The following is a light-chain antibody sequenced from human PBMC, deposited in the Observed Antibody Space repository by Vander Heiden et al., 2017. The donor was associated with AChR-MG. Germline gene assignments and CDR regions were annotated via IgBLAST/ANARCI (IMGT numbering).Light chain of an antibody. J-gene: IGLJ2*01. V-gene: IGLV2-11*01. CDR3: SSYADRYTFV. CDR2: DVS. CDR1: SSDIGFYNY. Sequence: QSALTQPRSVSGSPGQSVTISCSGTSSDIGFYNYVSWYQQHPGKAPKLMIYDVSRRPSGVPDRFSGSKSGNAASLTISGLQAEDEADYYCSSYADRYTFVLGGGTKL.